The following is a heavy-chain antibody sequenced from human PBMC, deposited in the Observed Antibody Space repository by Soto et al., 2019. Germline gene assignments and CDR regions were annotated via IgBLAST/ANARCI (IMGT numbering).Heavy chain of an antibody. D-gene: IGHD2-15*01. CDR3: ARDLAWSFDY. CDR1: GFTFSTYS. CDR2: ISTSSHSI. V-gene: IGHV3-48*02. Sequence: GGSLRLSCAASGFTFSTYSMNWFRQAPGKGLEWVSYISTSSHSIYYADPVKGRFTISRDNAKNSLYLQMNNLRDEDTAVYYCARDLAWSFDYWGQGTLVTVSS. J-gene: IGHJ4*02.